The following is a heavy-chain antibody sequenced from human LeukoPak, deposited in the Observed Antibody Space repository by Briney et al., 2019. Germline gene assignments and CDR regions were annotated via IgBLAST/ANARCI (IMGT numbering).Heavy chain of an antibody. CDR1: GFTFSSYA. CDR3: AKSHPIAVAGTGMDY. D-gene: IGHD6-19*01. Sequence: PGGSLRLSCAASGFTFSSYAMSWVRQAPGKGLEWVSAISGSGGSTYYADSVKGRFTISRDNSKNTLYLQMNSLRAEDTAVHYCAKSHPIAVAGTGMDYWGQGTLVTVSS. CDR2: ISGSGGST. J-gene: IGHJ4*02. V-gene: IGHV3-23*01.